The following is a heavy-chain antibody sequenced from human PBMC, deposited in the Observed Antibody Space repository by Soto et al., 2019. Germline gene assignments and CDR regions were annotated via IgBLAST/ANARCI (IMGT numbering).Heavy chain of an antibody. CDR1: GFTFTNYA. CDR2: VSSGGST. Sequence: PGGSLRLSCAASGFTFTNYAMGWVRQAPGKGLEWVSVVSSGGSTYYADSVTGRFTVSRDNSKNRLSLQMNSLRAEDTAVYYCAKRRGAGGHFDYWGQGALVTVSS. V-gene: IGHV3-23*01. D-gene: IGHD2-15*01. CDR3: AKRRGAGGHFDY. J-gene: IGHJ4*02.